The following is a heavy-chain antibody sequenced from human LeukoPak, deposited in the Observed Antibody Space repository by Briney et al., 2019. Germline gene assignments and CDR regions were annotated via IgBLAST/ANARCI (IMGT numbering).Heavy chain of an antibody. V-gene: IGHV5-51*01. D-gene: IGHD2-15*01. CDR2: IYPGNSDT. CDR1: GYSFTSYW. Sequence: GESLKISCKGSGYSFTSYWIGWVRQMPGKGLEWMGIIYPGNSDTRYSPAFEGQVTISADESISTAYLQWRSLEASDTAIYYFARQALGSADMDVWGQGTTVSVSS. CDR3: ARQALGSADMDV. J-gene: IGHJ6*02.